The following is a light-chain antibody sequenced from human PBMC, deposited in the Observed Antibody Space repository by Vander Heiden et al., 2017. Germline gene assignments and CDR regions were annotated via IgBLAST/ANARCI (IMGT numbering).Light chain of an antibody. CDR3: QQYGSSPLT. CDR2: GAS. Sequence: EIVLTQSPGTLSLSPGERATLSCRASQSVSSSYLAWYQQKPGQAPRLLIDGASSRATGIPDRVSGSGSGTDFTLTSSRLEPEDFAVYYCQQYGSSPLTFGGGTKVEIK. J-gene: IGKJ4*01. V-gene: IGKV3-20*01. CDR1: QSVSSSY.